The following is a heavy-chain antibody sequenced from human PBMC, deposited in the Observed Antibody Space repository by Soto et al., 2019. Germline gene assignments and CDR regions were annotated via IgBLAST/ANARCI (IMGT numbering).Heavy chain of an antibody. J-gene: IGHJ4*02. CDR2: ISGSGGTT. CDR3: AKFFVETGSNSGWPWSFHY. V-gene: IGHV3-23*01. Sequence: EVQLLESGGGLVQPGRSLRLSCAASGFTFSNYAMSWVRQAPGQGLDWVSAISGSGGTTYYADYVKGRFTISRDNSKNTRFLQMNSLRAEDAAVYYCAKFFVETGSNSGWPWSFHYWGQGTLVTVSS. CDR1: GFTFSNYA. D-gene: IGHD6-25*01.